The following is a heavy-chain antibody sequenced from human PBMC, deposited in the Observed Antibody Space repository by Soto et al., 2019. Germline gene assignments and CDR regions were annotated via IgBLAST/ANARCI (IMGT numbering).Heavy chain of an antibody. CDR1: GFTFGDYW. CDR2: MNQDGSEK. V-gene: IGHV3-7*02. CDR3: ASQRIFNAMDV. D-gene: IGHD3-3*01. Sequence: EVQLVESGGGLVQPGGSLRLSCGVSGFTFGDYWMTWVRQAAGKGLEWVANMNQDGSEKFYVDSVKGRFTISRDNAKNSFFRQMTTLRAENTAVISCASQRIFNAMDVWGQGTTVTVSS. J-gene: IGHJ6*02.